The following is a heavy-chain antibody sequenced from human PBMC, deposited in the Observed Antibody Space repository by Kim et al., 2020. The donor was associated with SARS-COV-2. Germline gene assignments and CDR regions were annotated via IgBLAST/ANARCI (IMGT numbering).Heavy chain of an antibody. CDR1: GYSFTSYW. CDR3: ARHGGEDEQQLVFIYYGMDV. CDR2: IYPGDSDT. V-gene: IGHV5-51*01. Sequence: GESLKISCKGSGYSFTSYWIGWVRQMPGKGLEWMGIIYPGDSDTRYSPSFQGQVTISADKSISTAYLQWSSLKASDTAMYYCARHGGEDEQQLVFIYYGMDVWGQGTTVTVSS. D-gene: IGHD6-13*01. J-gene: IGHJ6*02.